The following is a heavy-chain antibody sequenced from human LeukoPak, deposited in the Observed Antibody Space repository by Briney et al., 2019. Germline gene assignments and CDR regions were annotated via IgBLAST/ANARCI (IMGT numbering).Heavy chain of an antibody. CDR1: GGTFSSYA. J-gene: IGHJ3*02. D-gene: IGHD6-13*01. CDR3: ARVGTGAAADAFDI. V-gene: IGHV1-69*04. CDR2: IIPILGIA. Sequence: SSVKVSCKASGGTFSSYAISWVRQAPGQGLEWMGRIIPILGIANYAQKFQGRVTITADKSTSTAYMELSSLRSEDTAVYYCARVGTGAAADAFDIWGQGTMVTVSS.